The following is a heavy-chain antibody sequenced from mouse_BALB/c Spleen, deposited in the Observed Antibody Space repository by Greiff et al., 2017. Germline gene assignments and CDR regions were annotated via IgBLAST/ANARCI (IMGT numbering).Heavy chain of an antibody. CDR1: GYTFTSYY. Sequence: QVQLQQSGPELVKPGASVRISCKASGYTFTSYYIHWVKQRPGQGLEWIGWIYPGNVNTKYNEKFKGKATLTADKSSSTAYMQLSSLTSEDSAVYFCARPEGAYGNYVVADWGQGTLVTVSA. CDR2: IYPGNVNT. V-gene: IGHV1S56*01. D-gene: IGHD2-10*02. CDR3: ARPEGAYGNYVVAD. J-gene: IGHJ3*01.